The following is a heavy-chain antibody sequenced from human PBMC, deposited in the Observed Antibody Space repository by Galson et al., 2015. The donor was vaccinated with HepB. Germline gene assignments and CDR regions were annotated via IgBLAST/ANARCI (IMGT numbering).Heavy chain of an antibody. V-gene: IGHV1-2*02. Sequence: SVKVSCKASGYSFTGYYIHWVRQAPGQGLDWMGWVDPNSGGTDYGQKFQGRVSMTRDTSISTVYTELSSLRSDDTAVYYCARDHSFRGVRGNDAFDIWGQGTMVTVSS. CDR1: GYSFTGYY. CDR3: ARDHSFRGVRGNDAFDI. J-gene: IGHJ3*02. D-gene: IGHD3-16*01. CDR2: VDPNSGGT.